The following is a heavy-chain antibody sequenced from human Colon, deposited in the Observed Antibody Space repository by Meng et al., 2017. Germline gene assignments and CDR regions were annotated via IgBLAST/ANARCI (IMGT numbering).Heavy chain of an antibody. D-gene: IGHD3-10*01. CDR1: GFTFSNFG. J-gene: IGHJ4*02. CDR3: ASYDGSGSYHK. CDR2: IWFDGGTK. Sequence: GESLKISCAASGFTFSNFGMHWVRQAPGKGLEWVAVIWFDGGTKSYADSVKGRSTISRDNSKNTLYLQMNSLRVEDTAVYYCASYDGSGSYHKWGQGTLVTVSS. V-gene: IGHV3-33*03.